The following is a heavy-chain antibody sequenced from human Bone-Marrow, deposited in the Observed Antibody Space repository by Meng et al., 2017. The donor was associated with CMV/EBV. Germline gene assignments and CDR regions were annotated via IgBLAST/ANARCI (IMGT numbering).Heavy chain of an antibody. D-gene: IGHD4-17*01. V-gene: IGHV3-23*01. CDR2: ISTSGTT. CDR1: GSPFSNDG. CDR3: ARHFSYQAGTTVYFGY. J-gene: IGHJ4*02. Sequence: SGSPFSNDGMSWVRQAPGKGLEWVSTISTSGTTYYTDSVKGRFTISRDNSKNTVYLQMNSLRAEDTAVYYCARHFSYQAGTTVYFGYWGQGTLVTVSS.